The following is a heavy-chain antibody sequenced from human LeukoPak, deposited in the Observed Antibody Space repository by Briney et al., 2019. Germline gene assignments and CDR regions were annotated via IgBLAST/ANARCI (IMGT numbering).Heavy chain of an antibody. V-gene: IGHV3-21*01. CDR3: ARDGGLTQTLDY. CDR2: ISSSSSYI. Sequence: GGSLRLSCAASEFTFSSYSMNWVRQAPGKGLEWVSSISSSSSYIYYADSVKGRFTISRDNAKNSLYLQMNSLRAEDTAVYYCARDGGLTQTLDYWGQGTLVTVSS. D-gene: IGHD3-16*01. J-gene: IGHJ4*02. CDR1: EFTFSSYS.